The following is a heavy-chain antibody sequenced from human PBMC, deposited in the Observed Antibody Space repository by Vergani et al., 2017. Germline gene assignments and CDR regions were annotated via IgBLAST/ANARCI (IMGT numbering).Heavy chain of an antibody. J-gene: IGHJ4*02. D-gene: IGHD1-26*01. CDR1: GFTFSSYA. CDR3: AKDVQWELAFDY. CDR2: ISGSGGST. Sequence: EVQLLESGGGLVQPGGSLRLSCAASGFTFSSYAMSWVRQAPGKGLEWVSAISGSGGSTYYADPVKGRFTISRDNSKNTLYLQMNSLRAEDTAVYYCAKDVQWELAFDYWGQGTLVTVSS. V-gene: IGHV3-23*01.